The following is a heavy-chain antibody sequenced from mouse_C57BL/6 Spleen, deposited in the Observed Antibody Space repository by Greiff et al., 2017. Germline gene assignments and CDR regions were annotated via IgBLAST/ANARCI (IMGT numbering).Heavy chain of an antibody. J-gene: IGHJ4*01. CDR2: IDPSDSYT. CDR1: GYTFTSYW. Sequence: QVQLQQPGAELVMPGASVKLSCKASGYTFTSYWMHWVKQRPGQGLEWIGEIDPSDSYTNYNQKFKGKSTLTVDKSSSTACMQLSSLTSEDSAVYYCARSPTNEAMDYWGQGTSVTVSS. V-gene: IGHV1-69*01. CDR3: ARSPTNEAMDY.